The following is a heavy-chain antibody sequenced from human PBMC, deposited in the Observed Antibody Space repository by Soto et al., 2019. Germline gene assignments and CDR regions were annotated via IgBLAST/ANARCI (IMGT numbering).Heavy chain of an antibody. CDR2: INAGNGNT. V-gene: IGHV1-3*01. D-gene: IGHD2-2*01. J-gene: IGHJ4*02. CDR1: GYTFTSYA. CDR3: ARGDLTDIVVVPAAMGDY. Sequence: ASVKVSCKASGYTFTSYAMHWVRQAPGQRLEWMGWINAGNGNTKYSQKFQGRVTITRDTFASTAYMELSSLRSEDTAVYYCARGDLTDIVVVPAAMGDYWGQGTLVTVSS.